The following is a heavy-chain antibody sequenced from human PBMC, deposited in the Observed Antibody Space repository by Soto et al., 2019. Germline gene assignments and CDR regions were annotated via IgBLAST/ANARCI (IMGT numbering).Heavy chain of an antibody. V-gene: IGHV4-4*02. CDR1: AGSISRSNW. Sequence: QVQLQESGPRLVKPSGTLSLTCAVSAGSISRSNWWSWVRQPPGKGLERIGEIYHSGSTNYNPSLKSRVTISVDKSKNQCSLKLSSVTAADAAVYYCARGRYSGYDWGFDPWGQGTLVTVSS. D-gene: IGHD5-12*01. CDR3: ARGRYSGYDWGFDP. CDR2: IYHSGST. J-gene: IGHJ5*02.